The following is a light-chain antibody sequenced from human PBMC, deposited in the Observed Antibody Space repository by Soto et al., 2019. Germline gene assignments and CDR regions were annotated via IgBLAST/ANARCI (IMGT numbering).Light chain of an antibody. CDR2: AAS. J-gene: IGKJ5*01. CDR3: QQSYSTPIT. CDR1: QNINTY. V-gene: IGKV1-39*01. Sequence: IQMTQSPSSLSASVGDRVTITCRASQNINTYLNWYQQSPGKAPKLLIYAASTLQGGVPSRFSGSGSGSDSTLTISSLQPEDFATYYCQQSYSTPITLGQGTRREIK.